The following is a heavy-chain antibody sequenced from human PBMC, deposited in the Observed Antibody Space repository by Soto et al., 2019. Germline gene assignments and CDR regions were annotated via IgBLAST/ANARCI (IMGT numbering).Heavy chain of an antibody. V-gene: IGHV3-23*01. D-gene: IGHD6-19*01. CDR3: AKEGSSGWYFFSF. CDR2: ISNIVGST. CDR1: GFTFSSYV. Sequence: EVQLLESGGGLVQPGGSLRLSCAASGFTFSSYVMSWVRQAPGKGLEWVSTISNIVGSTYYADSVRGRFTISRDNSENTLYLQMNSLRAEDTAVYYCAKEGSSGWYFFSFWGQGTLVTVSS. J-gene: IGHJ4*02.